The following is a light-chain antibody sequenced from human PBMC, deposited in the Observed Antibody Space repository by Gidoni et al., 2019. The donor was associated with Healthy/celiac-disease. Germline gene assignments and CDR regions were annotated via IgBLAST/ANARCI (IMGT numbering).Light chain of an antibody. CDR3: QQRSNWPRT. CDR2: DAS. J-gene: IGKJ1*01. Sequence: ELVLTQSPATLSLSPGERATLHCRASQSVSSYLAWYQQKPGQAPRLLIYDASNRATGIPARFSGSGSGTDFTLTISSLEPEDFAVYYCQQRSNWPRTFGQGTKVEIK. CDR1: QSVSSY. V-gene: IGKV3-11*01.